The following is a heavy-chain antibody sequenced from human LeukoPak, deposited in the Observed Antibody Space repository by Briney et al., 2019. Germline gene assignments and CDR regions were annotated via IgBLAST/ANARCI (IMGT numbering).Heavy chain of an antibody. CDR2: IYYSGTT. CDR1: GGSISSYY. CDR3: ARHDSPFDP. J-gene: IGHJ5*02. V-gene: IGHV4-59*08. D-gene: IGHD2-21*01. Sequence: SETLSLTCTVSGGSISSYYWSWIRQPPGKGLEWIGYIYYSGTTNYNPSLKSRVSMSVDTSKNQFSLKLSSVTAADTAVYYCARHDSPFDPWGQGTLVTVSS.